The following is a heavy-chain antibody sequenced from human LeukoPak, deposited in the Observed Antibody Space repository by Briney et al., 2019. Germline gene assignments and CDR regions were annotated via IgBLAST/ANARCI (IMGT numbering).Heavy chain of an antibody. J-gene: IGHJ6*02. CDR3: ARVSALRYFDWLDYYYYGMDV. CDR1: GYTFTSYD. D-gene: IGHD3-9*01. Sequence: ASVKVSCKASGYTFTSYDINWVRQATGQGLEWMGWMNPNSGNTGYAQKFQGRVTMTRNTSISTAYVELSSLRSEDTAVYYCARVSALRYFDWLDYYYYGMDVWGQGTTVTVSS. CDR2: MNPNSGNT. V-gene: IGHV1-8*01.